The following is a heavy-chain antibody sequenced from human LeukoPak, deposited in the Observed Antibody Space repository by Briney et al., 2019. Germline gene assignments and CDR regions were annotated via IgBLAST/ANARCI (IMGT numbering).Heavy chain of an antibody. CDR1: GYTFTDNG. CDR3: ARDKNYRFDY. J-gene: IGHJ4*02. Sequence: ASVKVSCKASGYTFTDNGVSWVRQAPGEGLEWMGWISANSGKTNYAQRFQGRVTMTRETSSSTVYMELRSLRSDDTAVYFCARDKNYRFDYWGQGTLVSVTS. D-gene: IGHD3-16*02. V-gene: IGHV1-18*01. CDR2: ISANSGKT.